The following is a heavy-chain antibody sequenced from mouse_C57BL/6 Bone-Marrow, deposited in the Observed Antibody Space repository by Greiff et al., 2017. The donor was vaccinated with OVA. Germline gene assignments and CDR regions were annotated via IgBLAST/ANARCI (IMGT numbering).Heavy chain of an antibody. J-gene: IGHJ2*01. Sequence: EVQLVESGGDLVKPGGSLKLSCAASGFTFSSYGMSWVRQTPDKRLEWVATISSGGGYTYYPDSVKGRFTISRDNAKNTLYLQMSSLKSEDTAMYYCARRGDYDEDDYWGQGTTLTVSS. V-gene: IGHV5-6*01. CDR2: ISSGGGYT. CDR1: GFTFSSYG. CDR3: ARRGDYDEDDY. D-gene: IGHD2-4*01.